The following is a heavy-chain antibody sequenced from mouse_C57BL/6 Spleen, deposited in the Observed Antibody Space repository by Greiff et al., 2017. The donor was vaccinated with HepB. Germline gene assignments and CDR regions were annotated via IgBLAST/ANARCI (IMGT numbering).Heavy chain of an antibody. Sequence: QVQLQLPGAELVKPGASVKLSCKASGYTFTSYWMQWVKQRPGQGLEWIGEIDPSDSYTNYNQKFKGKATLTVDTSSSTAYMQLSSLTSEDSAIYYCARLKVVPLDYWGQGTTLTVSS. J-gene: IGHJ2*01. D-gene: IGHD1-1*01. CDR1: GYTFTSYW. CDR3: ARLKVVPLDY. V-gene: IGHV1-50*01. CDR2: IDPSDSYT.